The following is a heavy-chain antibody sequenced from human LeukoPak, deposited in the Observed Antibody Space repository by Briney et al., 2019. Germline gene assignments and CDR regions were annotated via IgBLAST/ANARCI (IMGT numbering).Heavy chain of an antibody. J-gene: IGHJ4*02. V-gene: IGHV1-2*02. CDR2: INPNSGGT. D-gene: IGHD3-10*01. CDR3: ASGSWFGELSFDY. CDR1: GYTFTGYY. Sequence: ASVKVSCKASGYTFTGYYIHWVRQAPGQGLEWMGWINPNSGGTNYAQKFQGRVTMTRDTSISTAYMELSRLRSDDTAVYYCASGSWFGELSFDYWGQGTLVTVSS.